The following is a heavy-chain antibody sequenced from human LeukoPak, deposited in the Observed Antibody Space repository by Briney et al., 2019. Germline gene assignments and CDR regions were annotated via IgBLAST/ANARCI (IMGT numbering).Heavy chain of an antibody. CDR3: ARALLTTVTMYYFDY. J-gene: IGHJ4*02. CDR2: IYSGGST. Sequence: GGSLRLSCAASGFTVSSNYMSWVRQAPGKGLEWVSVIYSGGSTYYADSVKGRFTISRDNSKNTLYLQMNSLRAEDTAVYYCARALLTTVTMYYFDYWGQGTLVTVSS. CDR1: GFTVSSNY. V-gene: IGHV3-53*01. D-gene: IGHD4-17*01.